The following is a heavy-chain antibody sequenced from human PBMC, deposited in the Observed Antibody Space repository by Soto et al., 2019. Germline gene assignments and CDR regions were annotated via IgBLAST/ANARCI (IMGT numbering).Heavy chain of an antibody. D-gene: IGHD1-26*01. CDR2: IYYSGST. V-gene: IGHV4-30-4*01. CDR1: GGSISSGDYY. Sequence: SETLSLTCTVSGGSISSGDYYWSWIRQPPGKGLEWIGYIYYSGSTYYNLSLKSRVTISVDTSKNQFSLKLSSVTAADTAVYYCARDRIVGATSPPSYYYYGMDVWGQGTTVTVSS. CDR3: ARDRIVGATSPPSYYYYGMDV. J-gene: IGHJ6*02.